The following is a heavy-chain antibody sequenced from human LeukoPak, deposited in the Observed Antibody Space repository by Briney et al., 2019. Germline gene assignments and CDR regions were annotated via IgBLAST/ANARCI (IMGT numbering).Heavy chain of an antibody. V-gene: IGHV3-30*18. Sequence: GGSLRLSCAASGFTFSSYGMHWVRQAPGKGLEWVALISSDGSNKYYAESVKGRFTISRDNSKSTLFLQMNSLRAEDTAVYYCAKDWEPDYWGQGTLVTVSS. D-gene: IGHD1-26*01. CDR2: ISSDGSNK. CDR1: GFTFSSYG. CDR3: AKDWEPDY. J-gene: IGHJ4*02.